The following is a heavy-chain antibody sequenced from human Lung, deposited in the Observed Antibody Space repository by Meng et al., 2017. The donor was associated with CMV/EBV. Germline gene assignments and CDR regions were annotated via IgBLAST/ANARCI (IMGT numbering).Heavy chain of an antibody. J-gene: IGHJ4*02. Sequence: VSCKTSGYTFSSYAINWVRQAPGQGLEWMGWINTKTGSPTYAQGFTGRFVFSLDTSVSTTYLQISSLKAEDTAVYYCARDTPHRLFDYWGQGTLVTVSS. D-gene: IGHD2-21*02. CDR3: ARDTPHRLFDY. CDR2: INTKTGSP. CDR1: GYTFSSYA. V-gene: IGHV7-4-1*02.